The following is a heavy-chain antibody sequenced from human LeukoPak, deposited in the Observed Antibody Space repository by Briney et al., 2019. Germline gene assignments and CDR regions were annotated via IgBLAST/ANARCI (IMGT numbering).Heavy chain of an antibody. J-gene: IGHJ3*02. Sequence: GASVKVSCTASGYTFTSYGISWVRQAPGQGLEWMGWISAYNGNTNYAQKLQGRVTMTTDTSTSTAYMELGSLRSDDTAVYYCARVGRTTGTTRSAFDIWGQGTMVTVSS. V-gene: IGHV1-18*04. CDR1: GYTFTSYG. CDR2: ISAYNGNT. CDR3: ARVGRTTGTTRSAFDI. D-gene: IGHD1-1*01.